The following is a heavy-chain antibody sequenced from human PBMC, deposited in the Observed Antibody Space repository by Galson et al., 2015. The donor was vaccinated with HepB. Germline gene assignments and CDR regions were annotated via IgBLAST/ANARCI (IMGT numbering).Heavy chain of an antibody. J-gene: IGHJ4*02. CDR2: INWSGGST. V-gene: IGHV3-20*01. Sequence: SLRLSCAASGFSFDDYGMSWVRQAPGKGLEWVSSINWSGGSTYYADSVKGRFTISRDNAKNSLYLQMNSLRAEDTALYHCGRWGGFGELLYYFDFWGQGTLVTVSS. D-gene: IGHD3-10*01. CDR1: GFSFDDYG. CDR3: GRWGGFGELLYYFDF.